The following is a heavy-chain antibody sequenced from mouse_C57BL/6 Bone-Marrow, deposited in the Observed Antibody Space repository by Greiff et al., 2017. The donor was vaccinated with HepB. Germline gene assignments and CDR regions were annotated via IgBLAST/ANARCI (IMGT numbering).Heavy chain of an antibody. CDR2: IYPRSGNT. V-gene: IGHV1-81*01. D-gene: IGHD1-1*01. J-gene: IGHJ3*01. Sequence: QVQLKESGAELARPGASVKLSCKASGYTFTSYGISWVKQRTGQGLEWIGEIYPRSGNTYYNEKFKGKATLTADKSSSTAYMELRSLTSEDSAVYFCAIDYYGSSYWFAYWGQGTLVTVSA. CDR3: AIDYYGSSYWFAY. CDR1: GYTFTSYG.